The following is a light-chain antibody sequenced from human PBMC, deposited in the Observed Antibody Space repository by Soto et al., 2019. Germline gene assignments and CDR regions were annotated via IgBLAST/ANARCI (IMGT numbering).Light chain of an antibody. V-gene: IGLV2-8*01. J-gene: IGLJ2*01. Sequence: QSALTQPPSASGSPGQSVTISCTGTSDDVGGYNYVSWYQQYPGKAPKLRIYEVNKRPSGVPDRFSGSKSGNTASLTVSGLQAEDEADYYCSSHAGSNPVVFGGGTKLTVL. CDR2: EVN. CDR3: SSHAGSNPVV. CDR1: SDDVGGYNY.